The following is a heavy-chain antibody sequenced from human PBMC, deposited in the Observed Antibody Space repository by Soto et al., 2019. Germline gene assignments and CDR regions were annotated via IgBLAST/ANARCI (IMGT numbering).Heavy chain of an antibody. CDR3: AKGFIVVVTVIRPDDAFDA. Sequence: PGGSLLVSCASSGFTFGNYGMNWVRQAPGKGLEWVSGISGGGGSTYYADSVKGRFTISRDPSKNTIFLEMNSLRAEDTAVYYCAKGFIVVVTVIRPDDAFDAWGQGTLVTVSS. CDR1: GFTFGNYG. J-gene: IGHJ5*01. V-gene: IGHV3-23*01. D-gene: IGHD2-21*02. CDR2: ISGGGGST.